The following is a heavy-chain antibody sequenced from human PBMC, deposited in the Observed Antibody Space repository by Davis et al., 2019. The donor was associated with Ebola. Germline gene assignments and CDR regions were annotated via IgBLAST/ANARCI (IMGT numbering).Heavy chain of an antibody. J-gene: IGHJ4*02. V-gene: IGHV3-21*01. CDR2: ISHNSDNT. D-gene: IGHD5-12*01. CDR3: ARGAVATTLDY. Sequence: PGGSLRLSCAASGFTFSTTAMTWGRQAPGKGLEWVSTISHNSDNTYDADSVRGRFTISRDNAKNSLYLQMNSLRAEDTAVYYCARGAVATTLDYWGQGTLVTVSS. CDR1: GFTFSTTA.